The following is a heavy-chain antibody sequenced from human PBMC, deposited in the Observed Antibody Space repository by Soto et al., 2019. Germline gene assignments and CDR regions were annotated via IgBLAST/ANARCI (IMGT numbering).Heavy chain of an antibody. J-gene: IGHJ4*02. Sequence: QVQLQESGPGLVKPSETLSLTCTVSGGSISSYYWSWIRQPPGKGLELIGYIYYSGSTNYNPSLRSRVTISVDTSKNHFSLKLSSVTAADTAVYFCARANPYYYDGSGYYYFDYWGQGALVTVSS. CDR2: IYYSGST. CDR1: GGSISSYY. CDR3: ARANPYYYDGSGYYYFDY. V-gene: IGHV4-59*01. D-gene: IGHD3-22*01.